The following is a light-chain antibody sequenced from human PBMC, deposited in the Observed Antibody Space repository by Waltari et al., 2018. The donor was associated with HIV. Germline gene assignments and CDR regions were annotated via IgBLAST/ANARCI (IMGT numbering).Light chain of an antibody. CDR3: CSYAGSYTLV. Sequence: QSALTQPRSVSGSPGQSVTISCTGTSSDVGGSNYVSWYQQHPGKAPKVMIYYVSKRPSGVPDRFSGSKSGNTASLTISGLQAEDEADYYCCSYAGSYTLVFGGGTKLTVL. V-gene: IGLV2-11*01. CDR2: YVS. CDR1: SSDVGGSNY. J-gene: IGLJ2*01.